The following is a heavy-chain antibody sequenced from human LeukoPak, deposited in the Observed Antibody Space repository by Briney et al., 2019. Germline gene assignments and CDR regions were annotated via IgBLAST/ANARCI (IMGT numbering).Heavy chain of an antibody. CDR2: LTRTSSAT. CDR3: ARDLSLWFGEFTSDAFDI. J-gene: IGHJ3*02. Sequence: GGSLRLSCVGSGFRFGSYDMNWVRQAPGRGLEWLSYLTRTSSATWYADSVKGRFTIFIDNAKSSLYLQMNSLRVEDTAVYYCARDLSLWFGEFTSDAFDIWGQGTMVTVSS. CDR1: GFRFGSYD. V-gene: IGHV3-48*01. D-gene: IGHD3-10*01.